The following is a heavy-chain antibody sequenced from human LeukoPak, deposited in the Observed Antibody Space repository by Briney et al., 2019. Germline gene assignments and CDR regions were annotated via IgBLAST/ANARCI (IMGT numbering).Heavy chain of an antibody. D-gene: IGHD6-13*01. CDR3: AREQQCAAAWFDY. CDR1: KCTVSGYS. CDR2: ISAYSCNT. J-gene: IGHJ4*02. Sequence: ASMWASGHSCKCTVSGYSVGFGRHGPIQRIKWMGWISAYSCNTNYAQKFQGRVTMTRDTSTSTVYLELSSLRYEETAVYFCAREQQCAAAWFDYWGQGTLVTVSS. V-gene: IGHV1-18*01.